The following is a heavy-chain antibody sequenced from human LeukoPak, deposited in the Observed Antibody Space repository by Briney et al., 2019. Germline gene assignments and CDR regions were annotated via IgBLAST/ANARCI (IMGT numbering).Heavy chain of an antibody. CDR3: AKPPRHPYCSSTSCYSDYYYYYMDV. CDR1: GFTFSSYG. J-gene: IGHJ6*03. V-gene: IGHV3-30*18. Sequence: PGRSLRLSCAASGFTFSSYGMHWVRQAPGKGLEWVAVISYDGSNKYYADSVKGRFTISRDNSKNTLYLQMNSLRAEDTAVYYCAKPPRHPYCSSTSCYSDYYYYYMDVWGKGTTVTVSS. CDR2: ISYDGSNK. D-gene: IGHD2-2*01.